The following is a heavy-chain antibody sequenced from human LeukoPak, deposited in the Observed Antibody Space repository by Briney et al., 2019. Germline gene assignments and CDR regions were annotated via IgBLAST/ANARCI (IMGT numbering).Heavy chain of an antibody. D-gene: IGHD3-10*02. V-gene: IGHV4-39*07. Sequence: SETLSLTCTVSGGSISSSSYYWGWIRQPPGKGLEWIGSIYYSGSTYYNPSLKSRVTISVDTSKNQFSLKLSSVTAADTAVYYCARVLWNYGRDWFDPWGQGTLVTVSS. J-gene: IGHJ5*02. CDR3: ARVLWNYGRDWFDP. CDR1: GGSISSSSYY. CDR2: IYYSGST.